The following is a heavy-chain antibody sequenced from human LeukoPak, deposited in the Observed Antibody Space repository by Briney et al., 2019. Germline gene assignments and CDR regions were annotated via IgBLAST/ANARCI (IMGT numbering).Heavy chain of an antibody. CDR3: ARAARGCTGGSCYSDY. CDR2: ISTSGSTI. Sequence: GGSLRLSCAASGFIFSDYYMNWIRQAPGKGLEWVSYISTSGSTIYYADSVKGRFTISRDNAKKSLYLQMNSLRAEDTAVYYCARAARGCTGGSCYSDYWAREPWSPSPQ. V-gene: IGHV3-11*01. D-gene: IGHD2-15*01. CDR1: GFIFSDYY. J-gene: IGHJ4*02.